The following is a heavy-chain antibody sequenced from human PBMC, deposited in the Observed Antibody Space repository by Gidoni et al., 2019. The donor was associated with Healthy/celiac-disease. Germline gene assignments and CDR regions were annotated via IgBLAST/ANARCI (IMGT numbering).Heavy chain of an antibody. V-gene: IGHV1-46*01. J-gene: IGHJ3*02. CDR3: AREVVDRGYCSGGSCEDAFDI. CDR2: INPGGGST. Sequence: QVQLVQSGAEVKKPGASVKVSCKASGYTFTSYYMHWVRQGPGQGLEWMGIINPGGGSTSDAQKFQGRVTMTRDTSTSTVYMELSSLRSEDTAVYYCAREVVDRGYCSGGSCEDAFDIWGQGTMVTVSS. D-gene: IGHD2-15*01. CDR1: GYTFTSYY.